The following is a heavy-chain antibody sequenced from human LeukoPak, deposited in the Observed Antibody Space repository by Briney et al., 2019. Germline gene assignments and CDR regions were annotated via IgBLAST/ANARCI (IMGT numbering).Heavy chain of an antibody. V-gene: IGHV4-4*07. CDR1: GGSISSYY. CDR2: IDTSGNT. J-gene: IGHJ1*01. CDR3: ARPPKYSSSWYRAEYFQH. Sequence: SETLSLTCTVSGGSISSYYWSWIRQPAGKGLEWIGRIDTSGNTNYKPSLKSRVTISVDTSKNQFSLKLSSVTAADTAVYYCARPPKYSSSWYRAEYFQHWGQGTLVTVSS. D-gene: IGHD6-13*01.